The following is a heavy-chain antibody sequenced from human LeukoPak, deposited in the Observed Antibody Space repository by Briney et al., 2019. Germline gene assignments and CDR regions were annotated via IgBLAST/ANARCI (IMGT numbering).Heavy chain of an antibody. CDR3: ARPTLQTLGA. D-gene: IGHD3-10*01. CDR2: INPNSGGT. CDR1: GYTFTGYY. V-gene: IGHV1-2*02. Sequence: GASVKVSCKASGYTFTGYYVHWVRQAPGQGLEWMGWINPNSGGTNYAQKFQGRVTMTRDTSISTAYMELSSLTSDDTAVYYCARPTLQTLGAWGQGTLVTVSS. J-gene: IGHJ5*02.